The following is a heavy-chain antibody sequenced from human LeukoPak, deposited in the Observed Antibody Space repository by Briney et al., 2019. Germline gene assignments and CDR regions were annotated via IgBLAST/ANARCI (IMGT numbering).Heavy chain of an antibody. D-gene: IGHD3-22*01. CDR3: VRGGGSAYKYNAFDI. CDR2: ISISGITI. CDR1: GFIFSSYE. Sequence: PGGSLRLSCAASGFIFSSYEMNWVRQAPVKGLEWISYISISGITIYYAESVKGRFTISRDNTKNSLYLQMNSLRAEDAAVYYCVRGGGSAYKYNAFDIWGQGTMVTGSS. V-gene: IGHV3-48*03. J-gene: IGHJ3*02.